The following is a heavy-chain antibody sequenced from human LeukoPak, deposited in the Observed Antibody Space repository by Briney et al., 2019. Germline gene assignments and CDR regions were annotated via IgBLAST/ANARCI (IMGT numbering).Heavy chain of an antibody. Sequence: SETLSLTCTVSGGSISSSSYYWRWIRQPPGKGLESIGSIYYSGITYYNPSLKSRVTISVATSKNQSSLKLSSVTAADTAVYYCARDIVVVVAANTWFDPWGQGTLVTVSS. D-gene: IGHD2-15*01. V-gene: IGHV4-39*02. CDR3: ARDIVVVVAANTWFDP. CDR1: GGSISSSSYY. CDR2: IYYSGIT. J-gene: IGHJ5*02.